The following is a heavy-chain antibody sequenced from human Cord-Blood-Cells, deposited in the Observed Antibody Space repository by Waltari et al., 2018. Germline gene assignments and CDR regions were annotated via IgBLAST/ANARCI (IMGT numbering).Heavy chain of an antibody. CDR2: INPNSGGT. V-gene: IGHV1-2*02. CDR3: ARDLYSSSWEADY. Sequence: QVQLVQSGAEVKKPGASVKVSCKASGYTFTGYDTHWVRQAPGQGLEWMGWINPNSGGTNYAQKFQGRVTMTRDTSISTAYMELSRLRSDDTAVYYCARDLYSSSWEADYWGQGTLVTVSS. D-gene: IGHD6-13*01. J-gene: IGHJ4*02. CDR1: GYTFTGYD.